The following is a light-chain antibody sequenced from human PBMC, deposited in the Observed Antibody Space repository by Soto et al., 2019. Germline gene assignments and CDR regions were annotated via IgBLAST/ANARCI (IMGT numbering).Light chain of an antibody. J-gene: IGKJ1*01. CDR3: QHYGMGVWT. Sequence: VLTQSPGTLSLSPGESATLSCRASRHFNNKDLAWYQQKAGQAPRPLISGSSNMASGVPDRFRVSGSGADFTLTISRPEPEDFAVYYCQHYGMGVWTFGQGTTVEIK. V-gene: IGKV3-20*01. CDR1: RHFNNKD. CDR2: GSS.